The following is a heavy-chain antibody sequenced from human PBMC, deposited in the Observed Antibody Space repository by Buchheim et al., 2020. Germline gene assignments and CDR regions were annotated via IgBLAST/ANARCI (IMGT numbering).Heavy chain of an antibody. CDR1: GGSISSYY. Sequence: QVQLQESGPGLVKPSGTLSLTCTVSGGSISSYYWSWIRQPPGKGLEWIGYIYYSGSTNYNPSLKSRVTISVDTSKNQFSLKLSSVTAADTAAYYCARHAARYYYDSSGPYYFDYWGQGTL. D-gene: IGHD3-22*01. J-gene: IGHJ4*02. CDR3: ARHAARYYYDSSGPYYFDY. V-gene: IGHV4-59*08. CDR2: IYYSGST.